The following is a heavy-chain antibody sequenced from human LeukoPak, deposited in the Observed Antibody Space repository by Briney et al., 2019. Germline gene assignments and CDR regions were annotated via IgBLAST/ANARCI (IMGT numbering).Heavy chain of an antibody. CDR1: GFTFSSCS. V-gene: IGHV3-48*02. Sequence: GGSLRLSGAASGFTFSSCSMNWVRQALGKGLEWVSYISSGSSSIYYADSVKGRFTISRDNAENSLYLQMNSLRDEDTAVYYCARGRATGRSGGDYWGQGTLVTVSS. D-gene: IGHD3-9*01. CDR2: ISSGSSSI. J-gene: IGHJ4*02. CDR3: ARGRATGRSGGDY.